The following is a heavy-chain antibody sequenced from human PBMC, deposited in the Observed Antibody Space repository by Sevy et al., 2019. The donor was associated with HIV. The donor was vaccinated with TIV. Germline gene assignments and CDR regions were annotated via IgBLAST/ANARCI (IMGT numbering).Heavy chain of an antibody. Sequence: GGSLRLSCTASGFTFGDYAMSWFRQAPGKGLEWVGFIRSIAYGGTTEYAASVKGRFTISRDDSKSIAYLQMNSLKTEDTAVYYCTRDPSAGSGYATFQHWGQGTLVTVSS. CDR1: GFTFGDYA. J-gene: IGHJ1*01. D-gene: IGHD3-22*01. V-gene: IGHV3-49*03. CDR2: IRSIAYGGTT. CDR3: TRDPSAGSGYATFQH.